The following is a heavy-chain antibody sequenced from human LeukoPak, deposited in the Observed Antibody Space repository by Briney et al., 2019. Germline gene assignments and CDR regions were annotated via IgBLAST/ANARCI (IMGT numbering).Heavy chain of an antibody. D-gene: IGHD6-13*01. CDR3: ARRVADSWYFDY. V-gene: IGHV5-51*01. Sequence: GESLKISCRGSGYSFTTYWIGWVRQMPGKGLEWMGITYPGDSDTRYSPSFQGQVTISADKSISTAYLQWSSLKASDTAIYYCARRVADSWYFDYWGQGTLVTVSS. CDR2: TYPGDSDT. CDR1: GYSFTTYW. J-gene: IGHJ4*02.